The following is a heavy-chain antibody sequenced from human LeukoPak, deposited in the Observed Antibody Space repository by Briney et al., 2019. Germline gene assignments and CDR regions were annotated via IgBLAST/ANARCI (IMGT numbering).Heavy chain of an antibody. V-gene: IGHV3-23*01. CDR2: ISGSGGST. CDR3: AKAQHSSVWGYFDY. CDR1: GFTFSTYN. Sequence: PGGSLRLSCAASGFTFSTYNMNWVRQAPGKGLEWVSTISGSGGSTYSADSVKGRFTISRDNSKNTLYLQMNSLRAEDTAVYYCAKAQHSSVWGYFDYWGQGTLVTVSS. J-gene: IGHJ4*02. D-gene: IGHD6-25*01.